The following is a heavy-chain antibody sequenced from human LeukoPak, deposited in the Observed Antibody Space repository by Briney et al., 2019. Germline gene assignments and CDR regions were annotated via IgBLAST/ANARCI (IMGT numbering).Heavy chain of an antibody. Sequence: GGSLRLSCVASGYSFSTHGMHWVRQAPGKGLEWVALIWNDGSDKIYADSVKGRFTISRDNSKNTLYLEMNSLRAEDTAVYFCARRPYSDTSGRLSDVWGQGTTVTVSS. CDR1: GYSFSTHG. CDR2: IWNDGSDK. CDR3: ARRPYSDTSGRLSDV. J-gene: IGHJ6*02. D-gene: IGHD3-22*01. V-gene: IGHV3-33*01.